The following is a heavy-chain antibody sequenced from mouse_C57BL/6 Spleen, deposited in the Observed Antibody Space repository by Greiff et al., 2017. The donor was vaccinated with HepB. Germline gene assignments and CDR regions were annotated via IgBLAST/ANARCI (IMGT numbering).Heavy chain of an antibody. CDR2: IYPGSGNT. Sequence: VQLQQSGAELVRPGASVKLSCKASGYTFTDYYINWVKQRPGQGLEWIARIYPGSGNTYYNEKFKGKATLTAEKSSSTAYMQLSSLTSEDSAVYFCARGGDYVSYYAMDYWGQGTSVTVSS. J-gene: IGHJ4*01. CDR1: GYTFTDYY. D-gene: IGHD2-4*01. CDR3: ARGGDYVSYYAMDY. V-gene: IGHV1-76*01.